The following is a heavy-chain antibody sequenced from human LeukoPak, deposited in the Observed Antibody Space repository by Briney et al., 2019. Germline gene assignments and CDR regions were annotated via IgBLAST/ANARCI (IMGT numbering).Heavy chain of an antibody. CDR2: IIPILGIA. D-gene: IGHD3-22*01. CDR3: AREGYYYDSSGYSALPRPFDY. Sequence: GASVKVSCKASGGTFSSYAISWVRQAPGQGLEWMGRIIPILGIANYAQKFQGRVTITADKSTSTAYMELSSLRSEDTAVYYCAREGYYYDSSGYSALPRPFDYWGQGTLVTVSS. J-gene: IGHJ4*02. CDR1: GGTFSSYA. V-gene: IGHV1-69*04.